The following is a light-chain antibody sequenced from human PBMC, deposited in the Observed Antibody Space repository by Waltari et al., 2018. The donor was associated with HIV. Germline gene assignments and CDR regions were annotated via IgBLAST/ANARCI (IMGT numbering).Light chain of an antibody. CDR3: CSYAGSSPVL. CDR1: SSDVGSYNL. V-gene: IGLV2-23*01. CDR2: EGS. Sequence: QSALTQPASVSGSPGQSITISCTGTSSDVGSYNLFSWYQQHPGKAPELMIYEGSKRPSGVSNLFSGSKSVSTASLTVSGLQAEDEAGYYCCSYAGSSPVLFGGGTKLTVL. J-gene: IGLJ2*01.